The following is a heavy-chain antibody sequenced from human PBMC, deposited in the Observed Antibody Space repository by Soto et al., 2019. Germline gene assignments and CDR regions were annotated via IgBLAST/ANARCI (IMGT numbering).Heavy chain of an antibody. V-gene: IGHV5-51*01. CDR2: IYPGDSDT. J-gene: IGHJ4*02. CDR1: GYSFTSYW. D-gene: IGHD6-25*01. Sequence: PGESLKISCKGSGYSFTSYWIGWVRQMPGKGLEWMGIIYPGDSDTRYSPSFQGQVTISADKSISTAYLQWSSLKASDTAMYYCARLKPTDVRNLPANFDYWGQGTLVTVSS. CDR3: ARLKPTDVRNLPANFDY.